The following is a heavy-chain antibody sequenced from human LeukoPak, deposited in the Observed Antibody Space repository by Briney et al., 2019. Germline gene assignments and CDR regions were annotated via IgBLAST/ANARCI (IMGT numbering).Heavy chain of an antibody. J-gene: IGHJ4*02. CDR3: ADFGSGSYIFDY. Sequence: GGSLRLSCAASGFTFDDFAIHWVRQPPGKGLEWVSLISGDGVGTFYADSVKGRFTISRDNSKNTLYLQMNYVRVEDTAIYYCADFGSGSYIFDYWGQGTLVTVSS. CDR2: ISGDGVGT. CDR1: GFTFDDFA. D-gene: IGHD3-10*01. V-gene: IGHV3-43*02.